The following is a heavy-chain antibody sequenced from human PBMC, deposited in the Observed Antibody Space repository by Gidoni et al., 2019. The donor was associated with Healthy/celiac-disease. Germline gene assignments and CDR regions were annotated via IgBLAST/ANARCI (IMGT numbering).Heavy chain of an antibody. Sequence: QVQLQESGPGLVKPSETLSLTCTVSGGSISSYYWSWIRQPPGKGLEWIGYIYYSGSTNYNPSLKSRVTISVDTSKNQFSLKLSSVTAADTAVYYCARDDYDSSENAFDIWGQGTMVTVSS. V-gene: IGHV4-59*01. D-gene: IGHD3-22*01. CDR1: GGSISSYY. J-gene: IGHJ3*02. CDR3: ARDDYDSSENAFDI. CDR2: IYYSGST.